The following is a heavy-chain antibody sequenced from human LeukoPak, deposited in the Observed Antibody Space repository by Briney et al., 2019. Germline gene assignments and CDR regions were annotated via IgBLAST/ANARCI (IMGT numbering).Heavy chain of an antibody. J-gene: IGHJ4*02. V-gene: IGHV3-7*01. CDR2: IKKDGSEK. CDR1: GFTFSNYW. CDR3: ARDYGEFYY. Sequence: PAESLRLACAASGFTFSNYWMNWVRQPPGKGLEWVANIKKDGSEKYYVNSVKGRLTISRDNATNSPYLQMNSLRAEDRAVYYCARDYGEFYYWGQGALVTVSS. D-gene: IGHD4-17*01.